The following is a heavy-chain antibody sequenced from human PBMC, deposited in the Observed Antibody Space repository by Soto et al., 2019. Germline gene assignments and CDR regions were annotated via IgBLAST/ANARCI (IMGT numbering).Heavy chain of an antibody. CDR3: AKVGQHLS. D-gene: IGHD6-13*01. V-gene: IGHV3-30*18. Sequence: QVQLVESGGGVVQPGRSLRLSCAASGFTFSSYGMHWVRQAPGKGLEWVAVISYDGSNKYYADSVKGRFTISRDNSKNTLYLQMNSLRAEDTAVYYCAKVGQHLSWGQGTLVTVSS. CDR2: ISYDGSNK. CDR1: GFTFSSYG. J-gene: IGHJ5*02.